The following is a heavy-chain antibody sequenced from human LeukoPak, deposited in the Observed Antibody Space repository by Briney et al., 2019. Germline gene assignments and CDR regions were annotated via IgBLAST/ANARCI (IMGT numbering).Heavy chain of an antibody. CDR1: GFTFSSYG. V-gene: IGHV3-33*01. J-gene: IGHJ3*02. D-gene: IGHD2-15*01. CDR3: ARDGRGDSCYSVECVYAFDI. CDR2: IWYDGSNK. Sequence: GRSLRLSCAASGFTFSSYGMHWVRQAPGKGLEWVAVIWYDGSNKYYADSVKGRFTISRDNSKNTLYLQMNSLRAEDTAVYYCARDGRGDSCYSVECVYAFDIWGQGTMVTVSS.